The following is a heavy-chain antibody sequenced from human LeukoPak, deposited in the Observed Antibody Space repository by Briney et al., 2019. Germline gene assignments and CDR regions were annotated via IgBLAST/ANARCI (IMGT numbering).Heavy chain of an antibody. CDR3: ARGRVDYYDSSGSPSNDY. J-gene: IGHJ4*02. V-gene: IGHV4-34*01. D-gene: IGHD3-22*01. CDR1: GGSISSYY. CDR2: INHSGST. Sequence: SETLSLTCTVSGGSISSYYWSWIRQPPGKGLEWIGEINHSGSTNYNPSLKSRVTISVDTSKNQFSLKLSSVTAADTAVYYCARGRVDYYDSSGSPSNDYWGQGTLVTVSS.